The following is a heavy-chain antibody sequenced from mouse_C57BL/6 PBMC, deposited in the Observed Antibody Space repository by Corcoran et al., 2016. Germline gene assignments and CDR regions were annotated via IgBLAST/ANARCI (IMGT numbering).Heavy chain of an antibody. CDR2: INPYNGGT. D-gene: IGHD1-1*01. Sequence: EVQLQQSGPVLVKPGASVKMSCKASGYTFTDYYMHWVKQSHGKSLEWIGVINPYNGGTSYNQKFKGKATLTVDKSSSTAYMELNSLTSEDSAVYYCARSGYGSSFFDYWGQGTTLTVSS. CDR3: ARSGYGSSFFDY. J-gene: IGHJ2*01. CDR1: GYTFTDYY. V-gene: IGHV1-19*01.